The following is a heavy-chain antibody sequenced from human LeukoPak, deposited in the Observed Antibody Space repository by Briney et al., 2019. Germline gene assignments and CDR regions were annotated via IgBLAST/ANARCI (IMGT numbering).Heavy chain of an antibody. V-gene: IGHV3-30*18. Sequence: RRSLGLSCAASGFTFSSYGMHWVRQAPGKGLEWVAVISYDGSNKYYADSVKGRFTISRDNSKNTLYLQMNSLRAEDTAVYYCAKDGGLWFGELFREIDYWGQGTLVTVSS. J-gene: IGHJ4*02. CDR3: AKDGGLWFGELFREIDY. D-gene: IGHD3-10*01. CDR1: GFTFSSYG. CDR2: ISYDGSNK.